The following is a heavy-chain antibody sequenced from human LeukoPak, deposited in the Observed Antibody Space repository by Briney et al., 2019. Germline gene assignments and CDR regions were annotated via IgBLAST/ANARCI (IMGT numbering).Heavy chain of an antibody. J-gene: IGHJ4*02. CDR1: GGTFSSYA. CDR2: IIPISGTA. CDR3: ASAVADPFDY. V-gene: IGHV1-69*05. Sequence: SVKVSCKASGGTFSSYAISWVRQAPGQGLEWMGRIIPISGTANYAQEFQGRVTITTDESTSTAYMELSSLRSEDTAVYYCASAVADPFDYWGQGTLVTVSS. D-gene: IGHD6-19*01.